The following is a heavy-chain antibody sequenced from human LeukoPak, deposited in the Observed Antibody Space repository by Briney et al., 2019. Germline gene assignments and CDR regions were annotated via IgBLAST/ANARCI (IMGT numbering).Heavy chain of an antibody. V-gene: IGHV6-1*01. CDR1: GDSVSSNSAA. CDR2: TYYRSKWYT. J-gene: IGHJ4*02. CDR3: ARSSGPLDY. Sequence: SQTLSLTCALSGDSVSSNSAAWNWIRRSPSRGLEWLGRTYYRSKWYTYYAVSLKSRITINPDTSKNQFSLHLNSVTPEDTAVYYCARSSGPLDYWGQGTLVTVSS. D-gene: IGHD1-26*01.